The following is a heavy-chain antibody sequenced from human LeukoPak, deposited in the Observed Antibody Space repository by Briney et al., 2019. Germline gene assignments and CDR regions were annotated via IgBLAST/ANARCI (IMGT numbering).Heavy chain of an antibody. CDR1: GGSFSGYY. CDR2: INHSGST. D-gene: IGHD6-13*01. J-gene: IGHJ6*04. V-gene: IGHV4-34*01. Sequence: PSETLSLTCAVYGGSFSGYYWSWIRQPPGKGLEWIGEINHSGSTNYNPSLKSRVTISVDTSKNQFSLKLSSVTAADTAVYYCARVSWAAGDVWGKGTTVTVSS. CDR3: ARVSWAAGDV.